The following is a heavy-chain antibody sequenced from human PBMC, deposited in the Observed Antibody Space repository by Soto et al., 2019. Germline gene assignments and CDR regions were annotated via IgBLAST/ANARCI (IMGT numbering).Heavy chain of an antibody. Sequence: EVQLVESGGGLVQPGGSLRLSCAASGFTFSSYSMNWVRQAPGKGLEWVSYISSSSSTIYYADSVKGRFTISRDNAKNSLYLQMNSLSDEDTAVYYCASSTNGHMLYYDDAFDIWGQGTMVTVSS. CDR3: ASSTNGHMLYYDDAFDI. D-gene: IGHD2-8*01. V-gene: IGHV3-48*02. CDR1: GFTFSSYS. J-gene: IGHJ3*02. CDR2: ISSSSSTI.